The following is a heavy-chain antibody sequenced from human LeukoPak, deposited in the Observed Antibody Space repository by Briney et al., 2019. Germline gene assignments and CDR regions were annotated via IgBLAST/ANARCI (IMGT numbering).Heavy chain of an antibody. V-gene: IGHV3-23*01. CDR2: ISGSGGST. J-gene: IGHJ4*02. CDR1: GFTFSSDA. Sequence: GGSLRLSCAASGFTFSSDAMSWVRQAPGKGLEWVSAISGSGGSTYYADSVKGRFTISRDNAKNSLYLQMNSLRAEDTAVYYCAGTTLTYYYDSSDPSDYWGQGTLVTVSS. D-gene: IGHD3-22*01. CDR3: AGTTLTYYYDSSDPSDY.